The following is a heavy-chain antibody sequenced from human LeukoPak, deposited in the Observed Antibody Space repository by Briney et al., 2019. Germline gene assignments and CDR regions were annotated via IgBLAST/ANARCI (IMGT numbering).Heavy chain of an antibody. CDR1: GFTFSSYA. CDR2: ISGSGGST. J-gene: IGHJ4*02. CDR3: AKDPPYDILTGYYEDY. V-gene: IGHV3-23*01. Sequence: GGSLRLSCAASGFTFSSYAMSWVRQAPGKGLEWVSAISGSGGSTYYADSVKGRFTISRDNSKNTLYLQMNSLRAEDTAVYYCAKDPPYDILTGYYEDYWGQGTLVTVSS. D-gene: IGHD3-9*01.